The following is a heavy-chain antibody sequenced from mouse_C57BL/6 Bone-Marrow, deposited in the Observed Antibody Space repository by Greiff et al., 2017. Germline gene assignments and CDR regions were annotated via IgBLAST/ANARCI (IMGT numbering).Heavy chain of an antibody. J-gene: IGHJ4*01. Sequence: VMLVESGAELARPGASVKLSCKASGYTFTSYGISWVKQRTGQGLEWIGEIYPRSGNTYYNEKFKGKATLTADKSSSTAYMELRSLTSEDSAVYFCASRVRWAMDYWGQGTSVTVSS. CDR1: GYTFTSYG. CDR3: ASRVRWAMDY. V-gene: IGHV1-81*01. CDR2: IYPRSGNT. D-gene: IGHD2-14*01.